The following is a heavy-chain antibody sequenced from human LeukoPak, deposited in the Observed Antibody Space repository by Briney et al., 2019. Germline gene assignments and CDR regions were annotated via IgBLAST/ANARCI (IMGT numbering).Heavy chain of an antibody. CDR2: ISWNSGSI. CDR3: ARVPGGIAVALVDY. CDR1: GFTFDDYA. J-gene: IGHJ4*02. D-gene: IGHD6-19*01. V-gene: IGHV3-9*01. Sequence: GRSLRLSCAASGFTFDDYAMHWVRHAPGKGLEWVSGISWNSGSIGYADSVKGRFTISRDNAKNSLYLQMNSLRAEDTAVYYCARVPGGIAVALVDYWGQGTLVTVSS.